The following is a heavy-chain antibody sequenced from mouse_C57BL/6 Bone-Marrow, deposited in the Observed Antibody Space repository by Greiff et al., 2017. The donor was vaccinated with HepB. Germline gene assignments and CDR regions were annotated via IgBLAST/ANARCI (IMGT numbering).Heavy chain of an antibody. J-gene: IGHJ3*01. CDR1: GFNIKDDY. V-gene: IGHV14-4*01. CDR3: TSIFAY. CDR2: IDPENGDT. Sequence: DVKLVESGAELVRPGASVKLSCTASGFNIKDDYMHWVKQRPEQGLEWIGWIDPENGDTEYASKFQGKATITADTSSNTAYLQLSSLTSEDTAVYYCTSIFAYWGQGTLVTVSA.